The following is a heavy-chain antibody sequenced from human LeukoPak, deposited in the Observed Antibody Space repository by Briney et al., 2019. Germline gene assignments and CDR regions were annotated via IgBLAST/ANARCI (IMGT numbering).Heavy chain of an antibody. J-gene: IGHJ4*02. CDR1: GYTFTSYD. D-gene: IGHD3-22*01. Sequence: ATVKVSREASGYTFTSYDINWARQATGQGLEWMGWMNPNSGNTGYAQKFQGRVTMTRNTSISTAYMELSSLRSEDTAVYYCSTYYYDSSGYATGDYWGQGTLVTVSS. V-gene: IGHV1-8*01. CDR3: STYYYDSSGYATGDY. CDR2: MNPNSGNT.